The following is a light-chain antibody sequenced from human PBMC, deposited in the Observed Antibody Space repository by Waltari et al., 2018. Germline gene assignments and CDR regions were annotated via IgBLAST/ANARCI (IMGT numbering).Light chain of an antibody. Sequence: DIQMTQSPYSLSASVGDRVTITCRASQSISNCLNGYQQKPGKAPKLLIYAASSLQSGVPSRFSGSGSGTDFTLTISSLQPEDFATYYCQQSYSTLWTFGQGTKVEI. CDR2: AAS. CDR1: QSISNC. V-gene: IGKV1-39*01. CDR3: QQSYSTLWT. J-gene: IGKJ1*01.